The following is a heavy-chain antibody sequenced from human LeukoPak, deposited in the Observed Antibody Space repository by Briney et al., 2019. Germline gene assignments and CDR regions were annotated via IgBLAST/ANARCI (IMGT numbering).Heavy chain of an antibody. J-gene: IGHJ4*02. CDR2: IYYSGST. Sequence: KPSETLSLTCTVSGGSISSSSYYWGWIRQPPGKGLEWIGTIYYSGSTYYNPSLKSRVTISVDTSKNQFSLRLSSVAAADTAVYFCARFRSSWSLDYWGQGTLVTVFS. D-gene: IGHD6-13*01. V-gene: IGHV4-39*01. CDR3: ARFRSSWSLDY. CDR1: GGSISSSSYY.